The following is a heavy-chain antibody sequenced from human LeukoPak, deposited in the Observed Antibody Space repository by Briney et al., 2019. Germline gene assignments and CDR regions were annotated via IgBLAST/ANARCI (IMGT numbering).Heavy chain of an antibody. CDR2: ISSSGSTI. J-gene: IGHJ4*02. CDR1: GFTFSDYY. D-gene: IGHD5-18*01. V-gene: IGHV3-11*04. CDR3: AREVYSYGPLPYFDY. Sequence: GGSLRLSCAASGFTFSDYYMSWIRQAPGKGLEWVSYISSSGSTIYYADSVKGRFTISRDNAKNSLYLQMNSLRAEDTAVYYCAREVYSYGPLPYFDYWGQGTLVTVSS.